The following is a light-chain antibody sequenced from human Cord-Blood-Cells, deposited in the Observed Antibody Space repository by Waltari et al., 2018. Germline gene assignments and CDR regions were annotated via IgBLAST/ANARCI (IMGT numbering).Light chain of an antibody. J-gene: IGKJ3*01. V-gene: IGKV1-13*02. CDR3: QQFNSYPHTFT. Sequence: AIQLTQSPSSLSASVGDRVTITCRASQGISSALAWYQQKPGKAPKLLIYDASSLERGVPSRFSGSGSGTDFTLAISSLQPEDFATYYCQQFNSYPHTFTFGPGTKVDIK. CDR1: QGISSA. CDR2: DAS.